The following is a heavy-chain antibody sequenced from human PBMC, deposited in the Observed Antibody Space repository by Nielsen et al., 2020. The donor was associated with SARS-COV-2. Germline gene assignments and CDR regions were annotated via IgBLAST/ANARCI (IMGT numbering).Heavy chain of an antibody. Sequence: SETLSLTCTVSGGSISSYSWSWIRRPPGKGLEWIGYIYYSGSTNYSPSLKSRVTMSVDTSKNQFSLKLSSVTAADTAVYYCAREGFDWHYDYWGQGALVTVSS. V-gene: IGHV4-59*01. J-gene: IGHJ4*02. CDR3: AREGFDWHYDY. CDR1: GGSISSYS. CDR2: IYYSGST. D-gene: IGHD3-9*01.